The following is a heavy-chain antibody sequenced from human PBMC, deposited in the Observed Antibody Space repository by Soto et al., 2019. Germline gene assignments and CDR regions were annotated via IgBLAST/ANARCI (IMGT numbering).Heavy chain of an antibody. Sequence: SETLSLTCAVSGGSIISGGYSWIWIRQPPGKGLEWIGYIYHSGSTYYNPSLKSRVTISVDRSKNQFSLKLSSVTAADTAVYYCAREGRDRTNYYYGMDVWGQGTTVTVSS. V-gene: IGHV4-30-2*01. D-gene: IGHD2-15*01. CDR1: GGSIISGGYS. J-gene: IGHJ6*02. CDR3: AREGRDRTNYYYGMDV. CDR2: IYHSGST.